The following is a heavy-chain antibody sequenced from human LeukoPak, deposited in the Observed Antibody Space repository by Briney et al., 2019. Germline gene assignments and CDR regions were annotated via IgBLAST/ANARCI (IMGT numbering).Heavy chain of an antibody. D-gene: IGHD2/OR15-2a*01. CDR1: GFTVSDYY. CDR3: AREFLGFHP. J-gene: IGHJ5*02. V-gene: IGHV3-53*01. Sequence: PGGSLRLSCATSGFTVSDYYMNWVRQDPGKGLEWVSVIYRGGFTYYADSVRGRFSISRDNSKSTLYLQMNSLRAEDTALYYCAREFLGFHPWGQGTLVTVSS. CDR2: IYRGGFT.